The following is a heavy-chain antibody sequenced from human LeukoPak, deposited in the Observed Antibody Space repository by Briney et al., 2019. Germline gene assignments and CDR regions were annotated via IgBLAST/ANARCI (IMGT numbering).Heavy chain of an antibody. CDR3: ARTLRPPSSIDY. Sequence: PSETLSLTCSVSGGSISASDYYWGWIRQPLGKGLEWIGTIYYNGNTYYNPSLKSRVTISLDTSKNQFSLNLRSVTAADTAVYYCARTLRPPSSIDYRGQGTLVTVSS. CDR1: GGSISASDYY. V-gene: IGHV4-39*01. CDR2: IYYNGNT. D-gene: IGHD3-16*01. J-gene: IGHJ4*02.